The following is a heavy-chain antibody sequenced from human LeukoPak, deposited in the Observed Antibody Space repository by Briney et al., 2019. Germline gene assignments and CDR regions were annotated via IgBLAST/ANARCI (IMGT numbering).Heavy chain of an antibody. CDR1: GGSISSYY. V-gene: IGHV4-59*01. CDR2: IYYSGST. D-gene: IGHD3-16*02. CDR3: ARGYYDYVWGSSRIHFDY. Sequence: SETLSLTCTVSGGSISSYYWSWIRQPPGKGLEWIGYIYYSGSTNYNPSLKSRVTISVDTSKNQFSLKLSSVTAADTAVYYCARGYYDYVWGSSRIHFDYWGQGTLVTVSS. J-gene: IGHJ4*02.